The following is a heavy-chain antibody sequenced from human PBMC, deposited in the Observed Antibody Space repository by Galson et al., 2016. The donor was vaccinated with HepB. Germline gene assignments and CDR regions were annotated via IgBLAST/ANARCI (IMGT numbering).Heavy chain of an antibody. Sequence: SLRLSCAASGFSFGDYYMNWIRQAPGKGLEWLSFISRDDAKYYADSVKGRFTISRDNAKSSLFLHMNSLRVEDTAVYYCARDRRGQSGSVTHGIAFDIWGQGTMVTVSS. CDR2: ISRDDAK. D-gene: IGHD2-21*02. V-gene: IGHV3-69-1*02. CDR3: ARDRRGQSGSVTHGIAFDI. CDR1: GFSFGDYY. J-gene: IGHJ3*02.